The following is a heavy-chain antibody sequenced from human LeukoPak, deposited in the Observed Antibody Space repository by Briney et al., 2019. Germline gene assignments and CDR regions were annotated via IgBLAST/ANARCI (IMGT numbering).Heavy chain of an antibody. V-gene: IGHV4-34*01. J-gene: IGHJ3*01. CDR2: INHSGST. CDR3: AREWSGFDF. CDR1: GASFSGYY. Sequence: SSETLSLTCAVYGASFSGYYWSWIRQPPGKGLEWIGEINHSGSTNYNPSLKSRVTISVDTPKTQFSLKLTSVTAADTAVYYCAREWSGFDFWGQGTSVTVSS. D-gene: IGHD2-15*01.